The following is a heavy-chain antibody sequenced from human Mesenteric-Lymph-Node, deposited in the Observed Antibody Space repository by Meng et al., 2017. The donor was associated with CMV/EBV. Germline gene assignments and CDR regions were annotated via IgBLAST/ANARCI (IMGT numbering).Heavy chain of an antibody. CDR1: GYTFTSYA. D-gene: IGHD6-13*01. Sequence: GYTFTSYAMHWVRQAPGQRLEWMGWINAGNGNTKYSQKFQGRVTITRDTSASTAYMELSSLRSEDTAVYYCARWGSSSWYGNWFDPWGQGTLVTVSS. J-gene: IGHJ5*02. CDR2: INAGNGNT. CDR3: ARWGSSSWYGNWFDP. V-gene: IGHV1-3*01.